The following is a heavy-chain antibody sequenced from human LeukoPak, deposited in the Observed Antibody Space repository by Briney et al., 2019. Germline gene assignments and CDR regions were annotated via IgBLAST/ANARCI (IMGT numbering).Heavy chain of an antibody. Sequence: GGSLRLSCSTSGFTYSNHFMHWVRQAPGKGLEYVSSIGPNGASTLYADSVKGRFTISRDNSKNAVYLQLTSLRLEDTALYYCVKDLTGTWSFDYWGQGTLVTVSS. D-gene: IGHD3-9*01. CDR3: VKDLTGTWSFDY. V-gene: IGHV3-64D*06. CDR2: IGPNGAST. J-gene: IGHJ4*02. CDR1: GFTYSNHF.